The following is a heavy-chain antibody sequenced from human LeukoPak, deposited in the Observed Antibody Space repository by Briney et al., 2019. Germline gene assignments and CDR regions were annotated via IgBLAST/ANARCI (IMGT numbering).Heavy chain of an antibody. CDR1: GGSFSGYY. J-gene: IGHJ4*02. V-gene: IGHV4-34*01. CDR2: INHSGST. CDR3: ARGYYDSSGYYYVPFDY. D-gene: IGHD3-22*01. Sequence: PSETLSLTCAVYGGSFSGYYWSWIRQPPVKGLEWIGEINHSGSTNYNPPLKSRVTISVDTSKNQFSLKLSSVTAADTAVYYCARGYYDSSGYYYVPFDYWGQGTLVTVSS.